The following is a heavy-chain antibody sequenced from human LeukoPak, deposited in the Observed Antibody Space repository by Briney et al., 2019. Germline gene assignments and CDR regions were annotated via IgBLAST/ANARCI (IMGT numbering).Heavy chain of an antibody. D-gene: IGHD4-17*01. V-gene: IGHV3-73*01. CDR2: IRSKANNYAT. Sequence: GGSLRLSCAASGFTFSDSAMHWVRQASGKGLEWVGRIRSKANNYATAYAASVKGRFTISRDDSKNTAYLQMNSLKAEDTALYYCIRQSYGDRDWSFDLWGRGTLVTVSS. CDR3: IRQSYGDRDWSFDL. CDR1: GFTFSDSA. J-gene: IGHJ2*01.